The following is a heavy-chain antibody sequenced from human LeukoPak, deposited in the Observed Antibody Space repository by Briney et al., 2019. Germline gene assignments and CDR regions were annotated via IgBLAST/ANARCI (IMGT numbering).Heavy chain of an antibody. CDR1: GFTFNNYV. CDR2: VSNSGGST. CDR3: AKGYCVNDKCSNYDY. J-gene: IGHJ4*02. V-gene: IGHV3-23*01. Sequence: GGSLRLSCAASGFTFNNYVMSWIRQAPGKGLEWVSVVSNSGGSTYYADSVKGRFTISRDNSKNTMYLQMNSLRAEDTAGYYCAKGYCVNDKCSNYDYWGQGTLVTVSS. D-gene: IGHD2-8*01.